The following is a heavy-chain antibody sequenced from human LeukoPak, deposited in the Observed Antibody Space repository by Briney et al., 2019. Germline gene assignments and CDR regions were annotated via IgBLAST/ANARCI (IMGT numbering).Heavy chain of an antibody. D-gene: IGHD3-10*01. Sequence: GGSLRLSCAASGFTFSTYWMSWVRQAPGKGLEWVANIKQDGSEKHYVDSVKGRFTISRDNAKNSLYLQMNSLRAEDTAVFYCARNTITGYYYGMDVWGQGTTVTVSS. V-gene: IGHV3-7*01. CDR3: ARNTITGYYYGMDV. CDR1: GFTFSTYW. J-gene: IGHJ6*02. CDR2: IKQDGSEK.